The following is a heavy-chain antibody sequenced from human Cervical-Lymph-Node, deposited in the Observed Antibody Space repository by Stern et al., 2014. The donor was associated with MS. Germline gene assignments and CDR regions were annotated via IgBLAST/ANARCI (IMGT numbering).Heavy chain of an antibody. CDR3: ATGAGDNWFDP. V-gene: IGHV1-69*06. CDR1: GG. CDR2: TLPSVGTT. J-gene: IGHJ5*02. D-gene: IGHD3-10*01. Sequence: VQLVESGADVKKPGSSVRVSCKASGGISWLRQAPGQGLEWVGGTLPSVGTTHYAQRFQGRLTITADTSANTTYMELSSLRSDDTAVYYCATGAGDNWFDPWGQGTLVSVSS.